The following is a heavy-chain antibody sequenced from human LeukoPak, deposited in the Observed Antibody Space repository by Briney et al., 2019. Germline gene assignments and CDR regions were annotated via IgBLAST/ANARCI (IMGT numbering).Heavy chain of an antibody. V-gene: IGHV1-2*02. CDR2: INPNSGGT. CDR3: ACDPSTYISGWWVFDY. CDR1: GYTFSGYY. D-gene: IGHD6-19*01. Sequence: ASVLVFCKNCGYTFSGYYMHCVLQAPGQGLEWMGWINPNSGGTNYAQKFQGRVTMTRDTSISTAYMELSRLRSDDTAAYYCACDPSTYISGWWVFDYWGQGTLVTVSS. J-gene: IGHJ4*02.